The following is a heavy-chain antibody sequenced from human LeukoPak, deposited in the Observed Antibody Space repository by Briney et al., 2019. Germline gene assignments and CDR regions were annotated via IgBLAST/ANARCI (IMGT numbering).Heavy chain of an antibody. J-gene: IGHJ4*02. Sequence: PGGSLRLSCAAAGFIFNTYAMSWVRQAPGKGLEWVSAISGRGDSTWYADSVKGRFTISRDNSKNSLYLQMSSLRAEDTAVYYCANNARGVVTGCFDYWGQGTLVTVSS. D-gene: IGHD3-3*01. V-gene: IGHV3-23*01. CDR3: ANNARGVVTGCFDY. CDR1: GFIFNTYA. CDR2: ISGRGDST.